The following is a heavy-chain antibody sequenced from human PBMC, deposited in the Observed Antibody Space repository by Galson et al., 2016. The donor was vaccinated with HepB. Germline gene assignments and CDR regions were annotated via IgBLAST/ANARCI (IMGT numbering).Heavy chain of an antibody. CDR3: ARGYYDNSFDY. CDR1: GFTFTSYS. V-gene: IGHV3-48*02. J-gene: IGHJ4*02. D-gene: IGHD3-9*01. CDR2: IGGFSSPV. Sequence: LRLSCAASGFTFTSYSMSWVRQAPGKGLEWVSFIGGFSSPVYYADSVKGRFTISRDNDRTSLYLQMSSLRDEDTAVYYCARGYYDNSFDYLGQGALVTVSS.